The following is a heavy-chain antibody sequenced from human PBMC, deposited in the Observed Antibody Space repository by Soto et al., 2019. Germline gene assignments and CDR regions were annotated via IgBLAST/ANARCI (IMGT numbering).Heavy chain of an antibody. J-gene: IGHJ4*02. CDR2: IIPIFGTA. CDR3: ARRPSSIATEFDY. D-gene: IGHD6-6*01. CDR1: GGTFSSYA. Sequence: ASVKVSCKASGGTFSSYAISRVRQAPGQGLERKGRIIPIFGTANYAQKYQGRVTITADESTSTAYMELSSLRSEDTAVYYCARRPSSIATEFDYWGQGTLVTVSS. V-gene: IGHV1-69*13.